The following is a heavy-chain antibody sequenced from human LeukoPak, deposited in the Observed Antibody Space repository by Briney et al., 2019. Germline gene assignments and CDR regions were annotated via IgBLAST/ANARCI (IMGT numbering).Heavy chain of an antibody. V-gene: IGHV4-39*07. CDR2: IYYSGST. CDR3: ARERRWLQTGPYYGMDV. J-gene: IGHJ6*02. D-gene: IGHD5-24*01. CDR1: GGSISSSSYY. Sequence: PSETLSLTCTVSGGSISSSSYYWGWIRQPPGKGLEWIGSIYYSGSTYYNPSLKSRVTTSVDTSKNQFSLKPSSVTAADTAVYYRARERRWLQTGPYYGMDVWGQGTTVTVSS.